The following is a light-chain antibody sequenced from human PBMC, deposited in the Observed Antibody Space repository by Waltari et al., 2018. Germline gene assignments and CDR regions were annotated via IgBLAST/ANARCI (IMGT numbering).Light chain of an antibody. V-gene: IGLV2-14*03. CDR2: DVT. CDR1: SSDIGSYNY. J-gene: IGLJ2*01. CDR3: SSYMDSTTLEL. Sequence: QSALTQPASVSGSPGQSITISCTGTSSDIGSYNYVSWYQQHPGKAPKLIIYDVTHRPSGVYNRFSGSKSGNTASLTISGLQAEDEADYYCSSYMDSTTLELFGGGTSLTVL.